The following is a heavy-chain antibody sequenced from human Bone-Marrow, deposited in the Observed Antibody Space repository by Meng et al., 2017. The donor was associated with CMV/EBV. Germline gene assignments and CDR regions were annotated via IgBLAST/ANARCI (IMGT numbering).Heavy chain of an antibody. D-gene: IGHD3-9*01. Sequence: SETLSLTCAVYGGSFSGYYWSWIRQPPGKGLEWIGEINHSGSTNYNPSLKSRVTISVDTSKNQFSLKLSSVTAADTAVYYCASESRALLTGYYFPWFYPWGQGTLVTVSS. CDR2: INHSGST. CDR1: GGSFSGYY. J-gene: IGHJ5*02. CDR3: ASESRALLTGYYFPWFYP. V-gene: IGHV4-34*01.